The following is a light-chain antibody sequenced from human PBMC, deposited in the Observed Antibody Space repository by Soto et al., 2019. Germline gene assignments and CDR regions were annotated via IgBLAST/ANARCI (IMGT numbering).Light chain of an antibody. Sequence: QSALTQPPSAPGSPGQSVTISCTGTSSDVGGSDYVSWYQHHPGKAPKLMIYDVSKRPSGVPDRFSGSKSGNMASLTVSGLQADDEADYYCISHVGHSNVFGTGTKLTVL. CDR2: DVS. CDR1: SSDVGGSDY. CDR3: ISHVGHSNV. J-gene: IGLJ1*01. V-gene: IGLV2-8*01.